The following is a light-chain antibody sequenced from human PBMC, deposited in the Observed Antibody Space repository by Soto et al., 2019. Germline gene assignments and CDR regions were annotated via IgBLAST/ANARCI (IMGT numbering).Light chain of an antibody. J-gene: IGKJ2*01. CDR2: DAS. Sequence: DIPMTQSPSTLSASVGDRVTITCRASQSITSWLAWYQQKPGKAPKLLIYDASSLQSGVPSRFSGSGSGTEFTLTINSLQPDDFAPYYGQQYNSDPYTFGQGTKLEIK. CDR3: QQYNSDPYT. CDR1: QSITSW. V-gene: IGKV1-5*01.